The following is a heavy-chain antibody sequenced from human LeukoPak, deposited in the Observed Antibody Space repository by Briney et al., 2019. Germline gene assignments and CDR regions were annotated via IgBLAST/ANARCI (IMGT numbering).Heavy chain of an antibody. CDR3: ARDLAVTTGYYYYMDV. V-gene: IGHV1-2*02. CDR1: GYTFTGYY. D-gene: IGHD4-11*01. CDR2: INPNSGGT. Sequence: ASVKVSCKASGYTFTGYYMHWVRQAPGQGLEWMGWINPNSGGTNYAQKFQGRVTMTRDTSISTAYMELSRLRSDDTAVCYCARDLAVTTGYYYYMDVWGKGTTVTVSS. J-gene: IGHJ6*03.